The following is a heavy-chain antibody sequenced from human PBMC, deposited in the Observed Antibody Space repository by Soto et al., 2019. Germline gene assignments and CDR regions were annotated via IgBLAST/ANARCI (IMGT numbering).Heavy chain of an antibody. V-gene: IGHV1-3*01. Sequence: EASVKVSCKASGYTFTSYAMHWVRQAPGQRLEWMGWINAGNGNTKYSQKFQGRVTITRDTSASTAYMELSSLRSEDTAVYYCARVAATKEKPPHFDYWGQGTLVTVSS. J-gene: IGHJ4*02. CDR2: INAGNGNT. CDR1: GYTFTSYA. D-gene: IGHD1-26*01. CDR3: ARVAATKEKPPHFDY.